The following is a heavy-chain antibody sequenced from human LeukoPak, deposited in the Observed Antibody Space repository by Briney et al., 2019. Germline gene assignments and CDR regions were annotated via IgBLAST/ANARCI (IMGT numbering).Heavy chain of an antibody. CDR1: GFTFSSYA. CDR2: ISSSSSTI. Sequence: PGGSLRLSCAASGFTFSSYAMSWVRQAPGKGLEWVSYISSSSSTIYYADSVKGRFSTSRDNAKNSLYLQMNRLRAEDTAVYYCARGRSYGYNWFDPWGQGTLVTVSS. CDR3: ARGRSYGYNWFDP. D-gene: IGHD3-10*01. J-gene: IGHJ5*02. V-gene: IGHV3-48*01.